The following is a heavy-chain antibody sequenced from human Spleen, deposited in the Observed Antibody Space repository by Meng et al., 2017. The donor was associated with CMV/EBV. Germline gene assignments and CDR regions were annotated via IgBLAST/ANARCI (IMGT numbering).Heavy chain of an antibody. D-gene: IGHD6-6*01. Sequence: SETLSLTCAFSGGSVNNYYWSWIRQPPGRGLEWIGSLRHRGSTNYNPSLKSRVTISVDTSKNQFSLKLSSVTAADTAVYYCASSAARPGYKFDPWGQGTLVTVSS. CDR1: GGSVNNYY. CDR3: ASSAARPGYKFDP. CDR2: LRHRGST. V-gene: IGHV4-59*08. J-gene: IGHJ5*02.